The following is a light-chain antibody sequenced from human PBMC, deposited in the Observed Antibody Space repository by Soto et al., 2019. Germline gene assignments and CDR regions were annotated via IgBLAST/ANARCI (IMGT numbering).Light chain of an antibody. V-gene: IGLV2-8*01. Sequence: QSALTQPPSASGSPGQSVTISCTGTISDVGAYNYVSWYQRHPGKAPKLLIYEVSKRPSGVPDRFSGSKSANTASLTVSGLQADDEADYYCSSYTSRSTLVFGTGTKLTVL. CDR2: EVS. CDR3: SSYTSRSTLV. J-gene: IGLJ1*01. CDR1: ISDVGAYNY.